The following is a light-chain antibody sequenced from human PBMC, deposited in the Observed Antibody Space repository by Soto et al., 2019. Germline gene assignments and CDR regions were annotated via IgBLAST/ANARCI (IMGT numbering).Light chain of an antibody. V-gene: IGKV1-39*01. CDR3: QQSYSTPFT. CDR2: AAS. Sequence: DIQMTQSPSSLSASVGDSVTITCRASQSISNYVNWYQQKPGKAPKLLVYAASSLQSGVPSRFSGSGSGTDFTLTISSLQPEDFATYYCQQSYSTPFTFGPGTKVDIK. CDR1: QSISNY. J-gene: IGKJ3*01.